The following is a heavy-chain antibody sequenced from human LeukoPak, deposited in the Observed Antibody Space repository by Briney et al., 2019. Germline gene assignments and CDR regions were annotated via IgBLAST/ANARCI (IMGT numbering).Heavy chain of an antibody. CDR3: ARLRGSGSRYYYYYMDV. Sequence: SETLSLTCTVSGGSISSSSYYWGWIRQPPGKGLEWIGEINHSGSTNYNPSLKSRVTISVDTSKNQFSLKLSSVTAADTAVYYCARLRGSGSRYYYYYMDVWGKGTAVTISS. CDR1: GGSISSSSYY. CDR2: INHSGST. V-gene: IGHV4-39*07. D-gene: IGHD3-10*01. J-gene: IGHJ6*03.